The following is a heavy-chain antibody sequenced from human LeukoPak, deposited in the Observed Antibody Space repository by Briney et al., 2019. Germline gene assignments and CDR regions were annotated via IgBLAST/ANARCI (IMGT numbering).Heavy chain of an antibody. V-gene: IGHV4-34*01. CDR3: ARPYYGSGGDYYYMDV. CDR1: GGSFSGYY. CDR2: INHSGST. Sequence: SETLSLTCAVYGGSFSGYYWSWIRQPPGKGLEWIGEINHSGSTNYNPSLKSRVTISVDTSKNQFSLKLSSVTAADTAVYYCARPYYGSGGDYYYMDVWGKGTTVTVSS. J-gene: IGHJ6*03. D-gene: IGHD3-10*01.